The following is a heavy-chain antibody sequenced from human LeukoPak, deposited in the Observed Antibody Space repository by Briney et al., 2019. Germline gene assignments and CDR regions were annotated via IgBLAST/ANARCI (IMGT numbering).Heavy chain of an antibody. CDR2: ISAYNGNT. Sequence: ASVKVSCKASGYTFTSYGISWVRQAPGQGLEWMGWISAYNGNTNYAQKLQGRVTITRDTSASTAYMELSSLRSEDMAVYYCARGPSFDRVWFDPWGQGTLVTVSS. CDR1: GYTFTSYG. V-gene: IGHV1-18*03. CDR3: ARGPSFDRVWFDP. D-gene: IGHD2-2*01. J-gene: IGHJ5*02.